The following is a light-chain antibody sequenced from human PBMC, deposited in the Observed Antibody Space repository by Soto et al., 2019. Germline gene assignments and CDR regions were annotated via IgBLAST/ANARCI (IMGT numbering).Light chain of an antibody. J-gene: IGLJ2*01. Sequence: QLVLTQPPSASASLRASVTLTCTLTSDYSNYKVDWYQQRPGKGPRFVMRVGTGGIVGSKGEGIPDRFSGMGSGLNRYLTIENTQEEDESDYYCGADHGSGSNFVVVFGGGTKVTVL. V-gene: IGLV9-49*03. CDR2: VGTGGIVG. CDR1: SDYSNYK. CDR3: GADHGSGSNFVVV.